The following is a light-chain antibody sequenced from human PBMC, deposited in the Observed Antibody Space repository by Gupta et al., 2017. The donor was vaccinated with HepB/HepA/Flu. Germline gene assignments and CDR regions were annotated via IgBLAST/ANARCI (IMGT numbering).Light chain of an antibody. J-gene: IGLJ1*01. CDR1: SSDIGAYNY. CDR2: DVS. CDR3: SSYTSINTHV. Sequence: SALPQPASVSGSPGPSITISCTGTSSDIGAYNYVSWYQQHPGRAPKLMIYDVSNRPAGISNRFSGSKSGNMASLTISGLQAEDESDYYCSSYTSINTHVFGTGTKVTVL. V-gene: IGLV2-14*03.